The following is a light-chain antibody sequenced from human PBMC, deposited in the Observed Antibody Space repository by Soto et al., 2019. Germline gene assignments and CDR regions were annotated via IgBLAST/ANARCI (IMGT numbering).Light chain of an antibody. J-gene: IGKJ4*01. CDR3: QQLNSYPLT. CDR2: AAS. V-gene: IGKV1-39*01. CDR1: QSISSY. Sequence: DIQMTQSPSSLSASVGDRVTITCRASQSISSYLNWYQQKPGKAPNLLIYAASSLQSGVPSRFSGSGSGTDFTLTISSLQPEDSATYYCQQLNSYPLTFGGGTKVEIK.